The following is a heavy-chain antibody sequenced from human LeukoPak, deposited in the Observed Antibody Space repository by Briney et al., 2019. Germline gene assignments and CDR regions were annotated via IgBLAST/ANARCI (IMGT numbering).Heavy chain of an antibody. J-gene: IGHJ4*02. Sequence: GGSLRLSCAASGFTFRSYGMHWVRQAPGKGLEWAAVIWYDGSKEYYADSVKGRFTVSRDNSKNTLYLQMNSLRADDTAVYYCARITGNYYEIDYWGQGTLVTVSS. CDR1: GFTFRSYG. CDR2: IWYDGSKE. D-gene: IGHD3-22*01. CDR3: ARITGNYYEIDY. V-gene: IGHV3-33*01.